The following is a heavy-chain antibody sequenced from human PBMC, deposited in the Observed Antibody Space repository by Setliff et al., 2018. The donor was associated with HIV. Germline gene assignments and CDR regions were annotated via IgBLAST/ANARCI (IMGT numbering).Heavy chain of an antibody. Sequence: PSETLSLTCTVSGGSISSDYWSWIRQPAGKGLEWIGRVYISGSTNYSPSLRSRVTMSVDTSKNQVSLKLSSVTAADTAVYYCARVNALIRAPFDYWGQGALVTVSS. CDR1: GGSISSDY. V-gene: IGHV4-4*07. CDR3: ARVNALIRAPFDY. J-gene: IGHJ4*02. CDR2: VYISGST.